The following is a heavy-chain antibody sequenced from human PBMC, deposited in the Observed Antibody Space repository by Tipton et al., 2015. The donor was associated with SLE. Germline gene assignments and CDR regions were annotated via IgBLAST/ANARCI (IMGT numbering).Heavy chain of an antibody. D-gene: IGHD3-16*01. Sequence: TLSLTCTVSGGSINTYFWSWIRQPPGKGLEWIGYVYGSGSTHYNPSLTSRVTMSVDTSNNQFSLRLSSVTAADTAVYYCARGVSGYFHYCYMDVWGKGTTVTISS. V-gene: IGHV4-59*12. CDR3: ARGVSGYFHYCYMDV. CDR2: VYGSGST. CDR1: GGSINTYF. J-gene: IGHJ6*03.